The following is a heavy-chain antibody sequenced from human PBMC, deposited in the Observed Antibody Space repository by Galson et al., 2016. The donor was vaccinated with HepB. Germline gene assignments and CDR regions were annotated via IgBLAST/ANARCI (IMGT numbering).Heavy chain of an antibody. Sequence: SVKVSCKASGYTFTSYGISWVRQAPGQGLEWMGRITAYNGNTNFAQKIQGRVTMTTDTSTSTAYTERRSMRSDDTAVYYCARDWAVTSDSCDIWGQGTMVSVSS. V-gene: IGHV1-18*04. D-gene: IGHD4-17*01. CDR1: GYTFTSYG. CDR2: ITAYNGNT. CDR3: ARDWAVTSDSCDI. J-gene: IGHJ3*02.